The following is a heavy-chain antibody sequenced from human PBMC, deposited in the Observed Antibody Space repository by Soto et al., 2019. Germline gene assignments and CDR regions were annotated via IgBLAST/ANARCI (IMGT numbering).Heavy chain of an antibody. CDR1: GFTFSTYW. J-gene: IGHJ4*02. Sequence: EVQLVESGGGLVQPGGSLRLSCATSGFTFSTYWMHWVRQAPGEGLMWVSRISPVGSSTSYAGSVKGRFTISRDNAKSTLYLQMKGLRAEDTAIYYCAGDLIIVDTPGDDFDYWGQGTLVDVSS. D-gene: IGHD5-12*01. CDR2: ISPVGSST. V-gene: IGHV3-74*01. CDR3: AGDLIIVDTPGDDFDY.